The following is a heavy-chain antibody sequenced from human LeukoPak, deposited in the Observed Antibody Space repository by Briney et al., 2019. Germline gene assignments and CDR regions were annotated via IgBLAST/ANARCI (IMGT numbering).Heavy chain of an antibody. CDR2: IIPIFGTA. V-gene: IGHV1-69*13. D-gene: IGHD3-16*02. CDR1: GGTFSSYA. J-gene: IGHJ5*02. Sequence: GASVKVSCKASGGTFSSYAISWVRQAPGQGLEWMGGIIPIFGTANYAQKFQGRVTITADESTSTAYMELSSLRSEDTAVYYCARDRSPFIDYVWGSYRYGWFDPWGQGTLVTVSP. CDR3: ARDRSPFIDYVWGSYRYGWFDP.